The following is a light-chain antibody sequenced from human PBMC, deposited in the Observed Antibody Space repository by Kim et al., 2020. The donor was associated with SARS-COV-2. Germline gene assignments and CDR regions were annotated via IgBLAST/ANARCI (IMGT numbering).Light chain of an antibody. J-gene: IGKJ2*02. V-gene: IGKV3-20*01. Sequence: LSPGERATPSCRASQSVSSNSFSWYQQKPGQAPRLLIYDAVSRATGIPDRFSGSGSGTDFTLTISRLEPEDFAVYYCQQYDSSPCTFGQGTKLEIK. CDR1: QSVSSNS. CDR2: DAV. CDR3: QQYDSSPCT.